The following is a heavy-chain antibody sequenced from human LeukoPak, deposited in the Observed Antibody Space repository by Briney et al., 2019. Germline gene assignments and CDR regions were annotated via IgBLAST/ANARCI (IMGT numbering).Heavy chain of an antibody. CDR2: IYTSGST. CDR1: GGSFSSYY. Sequence: KSSETLSLTCAVYGGSFSSYYWSWIRQPAGKGLEWIGRIYTSGSTNYNPSLKSRVTMSVDTSKNQFSLKLSSVTAADTAVYYCARALWFGETPAYYMDVWGKGTTVTISS. CDR3: ARALWFGETPAYYMDV. V-gene: IGHV4-59*10. D-gene: IGHD3-10*01. J-gene: IGHJ6*03.